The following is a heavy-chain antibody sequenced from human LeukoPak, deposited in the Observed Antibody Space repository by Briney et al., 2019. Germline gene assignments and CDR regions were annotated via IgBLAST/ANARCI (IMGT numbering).Heavy chain of an antibody. V-gene: IGHV3-74*01. CDR2: INIDATSI. J-gene: IGHJ4*02. CDR1: RFIFNSYW. D-gene: IGHD3-10*01. Sequence: GGSLRLSCAAPRFIFNSYWMHWVRQAPGKGLVWVARINIDATSISYADSVKGRFTISRDNAKNTLFLQMNSLRAEDTAVYYCARSPSMVRGVINPMGAGYFDYWGQGTLVTVSS. CDR3: ARSPSMVRGVINPMGAGYFDY.